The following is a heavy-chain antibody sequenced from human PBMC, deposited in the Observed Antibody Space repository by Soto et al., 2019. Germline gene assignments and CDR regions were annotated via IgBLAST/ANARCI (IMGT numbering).Heavy chain of an antibody. D-gene: IGHD1-26*01. CDR1: GFTFNSYG. J-gene: IGHJ4*02. Sequence: QVQLVESGGGVVQPGRSLRLSCAASGFTFNSYGMHWVRQAPGKGLEWVAVIWYDRSNEYYADSVKGRFTISRDNSKNTRYLQMNSLRAEDTAVYYCARDRGSYLLDYWGQGTLVTVSS. V-gene: IGHV3-33*01. CDR2: IWYDRSNE. CDR3: ARDRGSYLLDY.